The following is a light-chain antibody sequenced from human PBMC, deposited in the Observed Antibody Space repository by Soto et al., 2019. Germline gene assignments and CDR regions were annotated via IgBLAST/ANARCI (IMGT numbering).Light chain of an antibody. Sequence: DIQMTQSPSTLSASIGDRVTITCRASQSVRNWLAWYQQKPGRAPNVLIYDASSLESGVPSRFSGSGSGTEFTLTISSLQSDDFASYYCQQYSSYPWTFGQGTKVEIK. V-gene: IGKV1-5*01. CDR2: DAS. J-gene: IGKJ1*01. CDR1: QSVRNW. CDR3: QQYSSYPWT.